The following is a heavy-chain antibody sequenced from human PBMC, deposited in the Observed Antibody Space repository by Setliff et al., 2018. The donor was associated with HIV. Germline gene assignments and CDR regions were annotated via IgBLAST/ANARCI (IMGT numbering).Heavy chain of an antibody. Sequence: ASVKVSCKASGGTFSSYAISWVRQATGQGLEWMGRMNPNSGNTGYAQKFQGRVTMTSDTSINTAYMELSSLRSEDTAVYFCARGFSDTIFGVIITSYYFDYWGQGTLVTVSS. CDR2: MNPNSGNT. CDR1: GGTFSSYA. D-gene: IGHD3-3*01. CDR3: ARGFSDTIFGVIITSYYFDY. J-gene: IGHJ4*02. V-gene: IGHV1-8*02.